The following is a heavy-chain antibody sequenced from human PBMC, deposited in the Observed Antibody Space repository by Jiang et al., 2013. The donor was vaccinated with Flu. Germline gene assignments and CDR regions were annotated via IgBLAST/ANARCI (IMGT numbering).Heavy chain of an antibody. CDR1: GDSISSGSHY. J-gene: IGHJ5*02. V-gene: IGHV4-39*01. D-gene: IGHD1-26*01. CDR3: TRHDQSRVGAENWFGP. CDR2: IYYNGIT. Sequence: TCTVSGDSISSGSHYWGWIRQPPGKGLEWVGSIYYNGITYYNPSLKSRVAISIDTSTNEFSLKLTPVTAADTAVYYCTRHDQSRVGAENWFGPWGQGTLVTVSS.